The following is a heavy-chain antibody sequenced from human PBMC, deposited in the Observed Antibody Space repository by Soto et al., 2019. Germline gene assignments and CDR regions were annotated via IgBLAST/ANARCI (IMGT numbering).Heavy chain of an antibody. D-gene: IGHD2-15*01. CDR3: AKDPGLGSGGSCYFDY. J-gene: IGHJ4*02. V-gene: IGHV3-23*01. CDR2: ISGSGGST. CDR1: GFTFSSYA. Sequence: GGSLRLSCAASGFTFSSYAMSWVRQAPGKGLEWVSAISGSGGSTYYADSVKGRFTISRDNSKNTLYLQMNSLRAEDTAVYYCAKDPGLGSGGSCYFDYWGQGTLVTVSS.